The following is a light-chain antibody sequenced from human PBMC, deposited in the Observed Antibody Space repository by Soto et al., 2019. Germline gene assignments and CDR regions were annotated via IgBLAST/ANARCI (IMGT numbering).Light chain of an antibody. V-gene: IGKV1-39*01. J-gene: IGKJ2*01. Sequence: DIQMTHSPSSLSASVGLSFNITCRASQSISRYLNWYQKKKGKAPKLLIYAASSLQSGVPSRLSGSGYGTDLTITISSMENEDFATYYCQQSYSSTYTFGQGTRLE. CDR3: QQSYSSTYT. CDR1: QSISRY. CDR2: AAS.